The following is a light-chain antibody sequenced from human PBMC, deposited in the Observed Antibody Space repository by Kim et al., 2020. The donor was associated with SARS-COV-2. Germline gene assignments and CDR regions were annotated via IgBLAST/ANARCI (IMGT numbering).Light chain of an antibody. CDR2: QDS. J-gene: IGLJ3*02. V-gene: IGLV3-1*01. CDR1: KLGDKY. CDR3: QAWDSTWV. Sequence: SYELNQPPSVSVSPGQTASITCSGDKLGDKYACWYQQKPGQSPVLVIYQDSKRPSGIPERFSGSNSGNTATLTISGTQAMDEADYYCQAWDSTWVFGGGT.